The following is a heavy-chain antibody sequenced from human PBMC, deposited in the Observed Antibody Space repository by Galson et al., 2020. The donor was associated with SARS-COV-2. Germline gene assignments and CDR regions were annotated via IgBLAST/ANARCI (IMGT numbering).Heavy chain of an antibody. CDR1: GYTFTGHF. D-gene: IGHD5-12*01. J-gene: IGHJ4*02. CDR3: ARGGYAYENDY. CDR2: ITPNSGGS. V-gene: IGHV1-2*02. Sequence: ASVKVSCKASGYTFTGHFMHWVRQAPGQGLEWMGWITPNSGGSGYAQKFQGRVTMTRDTSINTAYMELSSLTYDDTAVYYCARGGYAYENDYWGQGTLVTVSS.